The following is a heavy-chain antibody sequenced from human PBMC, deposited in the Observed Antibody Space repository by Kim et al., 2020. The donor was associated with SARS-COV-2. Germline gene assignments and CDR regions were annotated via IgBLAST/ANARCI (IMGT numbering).Heavy chain of an antibody. CDR3: ARGEGAVVPAALTYYYYGMDV. J-gene: IGHJ6*02. V-gene: IGHV4-30-4*01. CDR2: IYYSGST. D-gene: IGHD2-2*01. CDR1: GGSISSGDYY. Sequence: SETLSLTCTVSGGSISSGDYYWSWIRQPPGKGLEWIGYIYYSGSTYYNPSLKSRVTISVDTSKNQFSLKLSSVTAADTAVYYCARGEGAVVPAALTYYYYGMDVWGQGTTVTVSS.